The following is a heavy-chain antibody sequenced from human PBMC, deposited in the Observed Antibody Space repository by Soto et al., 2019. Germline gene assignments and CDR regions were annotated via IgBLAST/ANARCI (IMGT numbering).Heavy chain of an antibody. CDR1: GYTFTSYY. V-gene: IGHV1-46*01. CDR3: ASRRDGYNSAFDI. D-gene: IGHD5-12*01. Sequence: GASVKVSCKASGYTFTSYYMHWVRQAPGQGLEWMGIINPSGGSTSYAQKCQGRVTMTSDRSTSTVYMELSSLSSEDTALYYCASRRDGYNSAFDIWGQGTMVTVSS. J-gene: IGHJ3*02. CDR2: INPSGGST.